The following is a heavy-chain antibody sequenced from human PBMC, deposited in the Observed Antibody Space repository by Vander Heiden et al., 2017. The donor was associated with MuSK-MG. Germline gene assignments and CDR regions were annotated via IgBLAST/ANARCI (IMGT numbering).Heavy chain of an antibody. Sequence: EVQLLESGGGLVQPGGSLRLSCAASGFTFCNYAMSWVRQAPGKGLQWVSTISGNGGSTYYADSVKGRFTISRDNSKNTLYLQMNTLRAEDTAVYYCSNRRFDRSGFATFDIWGQGTMVIVSS. CDR3: SNRRFDRSGFATFDI. CDR1: GFTFCNYA. J-gene: IGHJ3*02. CDR2: ISGNGGST. V-gene: IGHV3-23*01. D-gene: IGHD3-22*01.